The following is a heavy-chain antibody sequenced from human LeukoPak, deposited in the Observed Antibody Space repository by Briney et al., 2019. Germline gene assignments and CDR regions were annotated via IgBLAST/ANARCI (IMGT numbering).Heavy chain of an antibody. CDR2: ISGII. D-gene: IGHD6-19*01. CDR3: ARDRFHSSGWYWYSDY. J-gene: IGHJ4*02. V-gene: IGHV3-48*02. Sequence: GGSLRLSCAASGFTFSDYSLNWVRQAPGKGLEWVSYISGIIFYADSVKGRFTISRDNAKNSLYLQMNSLRDEDTAVYYCARDRFHSSGWYWYSDYWGQGTLVTVSS. CDR1: GFTFSDYS.